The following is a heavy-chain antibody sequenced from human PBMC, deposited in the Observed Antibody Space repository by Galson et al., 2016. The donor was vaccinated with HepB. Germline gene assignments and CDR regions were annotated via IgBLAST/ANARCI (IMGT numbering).Heavy chain of an antibody. CDR3: ASGGKRLVNAFDI. D-gene: IGHD2-15*01. J-gene: IGHJ3*02. Sequence: SLRLSCAASGFTFSDYYMSWIRQAPGKGLDWVSYISSRYSYTTYAASVRGRFTISRDNAKNSLYLQMNSLTAEDTAVYYCASGGKRLVNAFDIWGQGTMVTVSA. V-gene: IGHV3-11*06. CDR2: ISSRYSYT. CDR1: GFTFSDYY.